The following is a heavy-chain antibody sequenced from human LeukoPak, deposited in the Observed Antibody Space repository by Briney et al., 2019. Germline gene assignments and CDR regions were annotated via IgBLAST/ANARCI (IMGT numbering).Heavy chain of an antibody. CDR3: ASTRGYSGYGD. Sequence: ASVKVSCKASGYTFTGYYIHWVRQAPGQGLEWMGWINPNSADTNYAQKFQGRVTMTRDTSISTAYMELSRLRSDDTAVYYCASTRGYSGYGDWGQGTLVTVSS. D-gene: IGHD5-12*01. CDR2: INPNSADT. V-gene: IGHV1-2*02. J-gene: IGHJ4*02. CDR1: GYTFTGYY.